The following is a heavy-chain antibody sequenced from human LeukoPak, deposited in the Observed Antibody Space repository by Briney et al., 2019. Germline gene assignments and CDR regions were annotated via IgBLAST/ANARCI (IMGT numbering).Heavy chain of an antibody. D-gene: IGHD3-10*01. CDR3: ASLWFGELLLDY. J-gene: IGHJ4*02. V-gene: IGHV1-2*02. CDR1: GYTFTSYD. CDR2: MNPNSGGT. Sequence: ASVKVSCKASGYTFTSYDINWVRQATGQGLEWMGWMNPNSGGTNYAQKFQGRVTMTRDTSISTAYMELSRLRSDDTAGYYCASLWFGELLLDYWGQGTLVTVSS.